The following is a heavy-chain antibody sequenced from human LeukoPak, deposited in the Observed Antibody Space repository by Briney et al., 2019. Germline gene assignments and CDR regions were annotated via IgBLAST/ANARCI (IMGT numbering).Heavy chain of an antibody. CDR2: IYPGDSDT. D-gene: IGHD2-2*01. Sequence: GESLKISCKGSGYTFDTYWIGWVRQMPGKGLEWMGIIYPGDSDTKYRPSFQGQVTFSVDKSTTTAYLHWSSLKASDTAMYFCARPGVPAAPFDYWGQGTLVTVSS. V-gene: IGHV5-51*01. J-gene: IGHJ4*02. CDR1: GYTFDTYW. CDR3: ARPGVPAAPFDY.